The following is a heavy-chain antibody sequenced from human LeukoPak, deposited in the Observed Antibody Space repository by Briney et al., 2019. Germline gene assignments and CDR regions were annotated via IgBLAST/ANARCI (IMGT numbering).Heavy chain of an antibody. CDR3: ARDGGYYHYDMDV. CDR1: GFTSSTYS. V-gene: IGHV3-21*01. Sequence: PGGSLRLSCAASGFTSSTYSMNWVRQAPGKGLEWVSSVSSSSSYIYYADSVKGRFTISRDNAKNSLYLQMNSLRAEDTAVYYCARDGGYYHYDMDVWGQGTTVTVSS. CDR2: VSSSSSYI. J-gene: IGHJ6*02.